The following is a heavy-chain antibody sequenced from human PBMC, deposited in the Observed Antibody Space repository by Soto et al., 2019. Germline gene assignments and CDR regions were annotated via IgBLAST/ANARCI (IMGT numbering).Heavy chain of an antibody. CDR3: AVSYSSSLRHHYYYYGMDV. CDR2: IYPGDSDT. J-gene: IGHJ6*02. V-gene: IGHV5-51*01. D-gene: IGHD6-6*01. Sequence: GESLKISCKGSGYSFTSYWIGWVRQMPGKGLEWMGIIYPGDSDTRYSPSFQGQVTISADKSISTAYLQWSSLKASDTAMYYCAVSYSSSLRHHYYYYGMDVWGQGTTVTVSS. CDR1: GYSFTSYW.